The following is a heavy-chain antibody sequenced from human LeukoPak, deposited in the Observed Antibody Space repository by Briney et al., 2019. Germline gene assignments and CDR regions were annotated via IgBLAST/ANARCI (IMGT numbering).Heavy chain of an antibody. Sequence: GGSLRLSCAGSGFTVNSNYMCWVRQAPGKGLEWVSVIYSGGRTFYADSVKGRFTISRDNAKNTLYLQMNSLRAEDTAVYYCARKDSSSWYPFDYWGQGTLVTVSS. V-gene: IGHV3-66*01. D-gene: IGHD6-13*01. CDR2: IYSGGRT. CDR3: ARKDSSSWYPFDY. J-gene: IGHJ4*02. CDR1: GFTVNSNY.